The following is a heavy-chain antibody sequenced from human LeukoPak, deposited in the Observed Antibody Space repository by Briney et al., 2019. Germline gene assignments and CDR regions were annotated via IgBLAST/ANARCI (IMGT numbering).Heavy chain of an antibody. CDR2: ISHGSDYI. J-gene: IGHJ3*02. CDR3: ARSAYNVAAFDI. D-gene: IGHD5-24*01. V-gene: IGHV3-21*01. Sequence: GGSLRLSCAASGFTFSSHSMNWVRQAPGKGLEWVSSISHGSDYIYYADSVKGRFTISRDNARNSLYLQMNSLRSEDTAVYFCARSAYNVAAFDIWGQGTMVTVSS. CDR1: GFTFSSHS.